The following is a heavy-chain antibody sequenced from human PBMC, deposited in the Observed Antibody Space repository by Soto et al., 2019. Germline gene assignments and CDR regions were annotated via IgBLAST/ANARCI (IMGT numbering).Heavy chain of an antibody. V-gene: IGHV1-18*04. CDR2: INPYNTNT. Sequence: ASVKVSCKPSGYTFTNHGIIWVRQAPGQGIEWMGVINPYNTNTNYAQKLQGRVTMTTDTSTRTDYMYLRSLTSDDTAVYYGAGDRVAGICGDACDIWGQGTMVTVS. D-gene: IGHD2-21*01. CDR1: GYTFTNHG. CDR3: AGDRVAGICGDACDI. J-gene: IGHJ3*02.